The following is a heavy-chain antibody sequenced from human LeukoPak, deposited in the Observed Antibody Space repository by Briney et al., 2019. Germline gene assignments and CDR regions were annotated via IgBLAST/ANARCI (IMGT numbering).Heavy chain of an antibody. CDR3: ARELEIDAFDI. CDR2: IYYSGST. J-gene: IGHJ3*02. V-gene: IGHV4-59*01. D-gene: IGHD1-1*01. CDR1: GGSISSYY. Sequence: SETLSLTCTVSGGSISSYYWSWIRQPPGKGLEWIGYIYYSGSTNYNPSLNSRVTISVDTSKNQFSLKLSSVTAADTAVYYCARELEIDAFDIWGQGTMVTVSS.